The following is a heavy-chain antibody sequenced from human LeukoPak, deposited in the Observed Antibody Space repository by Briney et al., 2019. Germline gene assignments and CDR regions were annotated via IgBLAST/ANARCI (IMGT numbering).Heavy chain of an antibody. V-gene: IGHV4-34*01. D-gene: IGHD4-17*01. CDR1: GGSFSGYY. CDR2: INHSGSA. CDR3: ARGQGTVTTH. J-gene: IGHJ4*02. Sequence: SETLSLTCAVSGGSFSGYYWTWIRQPPGKGLEWIGEINHSGSANHNPSLKSRVTISLDTSKNQFSLKSSSVTAADTAVYYCARGQGTVTTHWGQGTLVTVSS.